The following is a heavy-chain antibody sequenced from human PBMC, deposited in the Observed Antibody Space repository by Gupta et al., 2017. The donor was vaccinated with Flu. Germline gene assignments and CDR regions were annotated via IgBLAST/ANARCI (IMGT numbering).Heavy chain of an antibody. Sequence: EWIGYIYYSGSTYYNPSLKSRVTISVDTSKNQFSLKLSSVTAADTAVYYCARAYWGYYFDYWGQGTLVTVSS. J-gene: IGHJ4*02. CDR2: IYYSGST. D-gene: IGHD3-16*01. CDR3: ARAYWGYYFDY. V-gene: IGHV4-30-4*01.